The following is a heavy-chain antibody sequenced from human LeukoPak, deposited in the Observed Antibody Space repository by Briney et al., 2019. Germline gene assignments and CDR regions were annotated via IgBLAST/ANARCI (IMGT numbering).Heavy chain of an antibody. V-gene: IGHV3-7*01. CDR3: ARDPDTSSFAY. CDR1: GFNFRTSW. J-gene: IGHJ4*02. Sequence: PGGSLRLSCTASGFNFRTSWMSWVRQSPGKGLEFLANIKYDGTVKNYVDSVKGRFTISRDNPKNSLYLQMDSLRAEDTAVYYCARDPDTSSFAYWGQGALVTVSS. D-gene: IGHD2-2*01. CDR2: IKYDGTVK.